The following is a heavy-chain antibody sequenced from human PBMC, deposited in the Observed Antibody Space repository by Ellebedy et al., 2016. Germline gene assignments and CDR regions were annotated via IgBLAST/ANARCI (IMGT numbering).Heavy chain of an antibody. CDR1: GYSFTSYW. D-gene: IGHD3-3*01. CDR2: IYPGDSDT. CDR3: ARLTIFGVVIFEY. J-gene: IGHJ4*02. V-gene: IGHV5-51*01. Sequence: GESLKIPXKGSGYSFTSYWIGWVRQMPGKGLEWMGIIYPGDSDTRYSPSFQGQVTISADKSISTAYLQWSSLKASDTAIYYCARLTIFGVVIFEYWGQGTLVTVSS.